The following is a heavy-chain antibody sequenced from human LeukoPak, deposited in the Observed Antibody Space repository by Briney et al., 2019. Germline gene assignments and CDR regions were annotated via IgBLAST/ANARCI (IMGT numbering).Heavy chain of an antibody. CDR1: GGTFSSYA. CDR2: IIPIFGTA. V-gene: IGHV1-69*13. J-gene: IGHJ4*02. Sequence: SVKVSCKASGGTFSSYAISWVRQAPGQGLEWMGGIIPIFGTANYAQKFQGRVTITADESTSTAYMELSSLRPEDTAVYYCARENNWNGRGYFDYWGQGTLVTVSS. D-gene: IGHD1-1*01. CDR3: ARENNWNGRGYFDY.